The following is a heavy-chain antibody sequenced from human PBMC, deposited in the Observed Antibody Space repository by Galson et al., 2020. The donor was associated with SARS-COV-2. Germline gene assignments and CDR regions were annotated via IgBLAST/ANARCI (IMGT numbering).Heavy chain of an antibody. CDR3: ARDQSLHPGIAVAADY. CDR2: INSDGSST. Sequence: GESLKISCAASGFTFSSYWMHWVRQAPGTGLVWVSRINSDGSSTSYADSVKGRFTISRDNAKNTLYLQMNSLRAEDTAVYYCARDQSLHPGIAVAADYWGQGTLVTVSS. J-gene: IGHJ4*02. V-gene: IGHV3-74*01. D-gene: IGHD6-19*01. CDR1: GFTFSSYW.